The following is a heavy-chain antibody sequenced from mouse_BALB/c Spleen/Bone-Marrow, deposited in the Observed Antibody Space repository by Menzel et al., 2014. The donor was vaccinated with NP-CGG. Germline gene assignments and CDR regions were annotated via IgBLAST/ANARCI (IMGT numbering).Heavy chain of an antibody. CDR3: ARDGYDDY. V-gene: IGHV7-3*02. CDR2: IRNKANGCTT. CDR1: GFTFXDYY. Sequence: EVKVEESGGGLVQPGGSLRLSCATSGFTFXDYYMSWVRQPPGKALEWLGFIRNKANGCTTEYSASVKGRFTISRDNSQSILYLQMNTLRAEDSATYYCARDGYDDYWGQGTTLTVSS. D-gene: IGHD2-2*01. J-gene: IGHJ2*01.